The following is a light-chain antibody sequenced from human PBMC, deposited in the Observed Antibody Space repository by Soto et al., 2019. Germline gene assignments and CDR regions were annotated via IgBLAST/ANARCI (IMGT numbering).Light chain of an antibody. J-gene: IGKJ1*01. CDR3: QQYGSSPET. CDR2: GAS. V-gene: IGKV3-20*01. CDR1: QSVSSD. Sequence: IVMTQSPATLSVSPGEIATLSCRASQSVSSDLAWYQQKPGQAPRLLIYGASSRATGIPDRFSGSGSGTDFTLTISRLKPEDFAVYYCQQYGSSPETFGQGTKVDIK.